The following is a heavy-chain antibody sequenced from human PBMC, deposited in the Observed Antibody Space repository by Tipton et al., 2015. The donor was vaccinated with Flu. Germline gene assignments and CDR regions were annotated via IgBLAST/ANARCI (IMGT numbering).Heavy chain of an antibody. Sequence: TLSLTCTVSGGSVTSSYWSWIRQPAGKGLEWIGRISTSGSTNYNASLESRVTMSRDTSKNHFSLGLSSATAADTALYYCARDLRGYSGYTGGDAFDLWGPGIMVTVSS. V-gene: IGHV4-4*07. J-gene: IGHJ3*01. CDR3: ARDLRGYSGYTGGDAFDL. D-gene: IGHD5-12*01. CDR2: ISTSGST. CDR1: GGSVTSSY.